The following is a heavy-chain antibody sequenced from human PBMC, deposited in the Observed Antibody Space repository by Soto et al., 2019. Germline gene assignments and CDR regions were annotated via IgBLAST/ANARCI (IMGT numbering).Heavy chain of an antibody. J-gene: IGHJ4*02. CDR2: ISVGGGSP. CDR1: GFTFSSYA. CDR3: AKEPGATYGDSWAS. V-gene: IGHV3-23*01. Sequence: EVHLLESGGDLVQPGGSLRLSCEASGFTFSSYAMSWVRQAPGKGLEWVSGISVGGGSPYYADSVKGRFTISRDNSKNTLYLQRNSLRVKDPALYYWAKEPGATYGDSWASGAQGTRVPVPS. D-gene: IGHD4-17*01.